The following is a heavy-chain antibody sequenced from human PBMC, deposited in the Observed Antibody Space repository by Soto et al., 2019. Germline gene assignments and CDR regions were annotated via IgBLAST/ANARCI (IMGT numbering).Heavy chain of an antibody. CDR1: GFTFSIYT. CDR2: IRGSSGGI. CDR3: ARGRGDVDKSYFDS. D-gene: IGHD4-17*01. Sequence: EVQLVESGGGLVQPGGSLRLSCAASGFTFSIYTMNWVRQAPGKGLEWLSYIRGSSGGIDYADSVKGRFTISRDNAKNSLFLHMNSLRDEATAIYYCARGRGDVDKSYFDSWGQGTLVTVSS. V-gene: IGHV3-48*02. J-gene: IGHJ4*02.